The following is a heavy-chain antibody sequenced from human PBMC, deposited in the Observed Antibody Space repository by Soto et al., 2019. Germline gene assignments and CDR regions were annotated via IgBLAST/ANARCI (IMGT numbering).Heavy chain of an antibody. CDR2: ITSDRSTT. CDR1: GFTFSSYW. D-gene: IGHD6-6*01. Sequence: EVQLVESGGGLVQPGGSLRLSCAASGFTFSSYWMHWVRQDPGKGLVWVSLITSDRSTTGYADSVKGRFIISRDNAKNTLYLQMSSLRAEDTAVYYCARGGSAARYLLDYWGQGTLVTVSS. CDR3: ARGGSAARYLLDY. J-gene: IGHJ4*02. V-gene: IGHV3-74*01.